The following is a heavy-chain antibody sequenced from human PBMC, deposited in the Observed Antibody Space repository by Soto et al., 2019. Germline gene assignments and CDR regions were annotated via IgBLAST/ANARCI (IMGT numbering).Heavy chain of an antibody. CDR3: AKEYFSGGGCSGPDY. Sequence: QVQLVESGGGVVQPGRSLRLSCAASGFTFSSYGMHWVRQAPGKGLEWVAVISYDGSNKYYADSVKGRFTISRDNSKNTLYLQMTSRRAGATAVYYCAKEYFSGGGCSGPDYWGQGTLVTVSS. D-gene: IGHD2-15*01. J-gene: IGHJ4*02. V-gene: IGHV3-30*18. CDR2: ISYDGSNK. CDR1: GFTFSSYG.